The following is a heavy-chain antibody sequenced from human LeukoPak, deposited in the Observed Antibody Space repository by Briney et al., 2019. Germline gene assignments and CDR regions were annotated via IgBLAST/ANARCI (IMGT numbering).Heavy chain of an antibody. Sequence: SETLSLTCTVSGGSISSSSYYWGWIRQPPGKGLEWIGSIYYSGSTYYNPSLKSRVTISVDTSKNQFSLKLSSVTAADTAVYYCARSFPPYSSSWYNWFDPWGQGTLVTVSS. CDR3: ARSFPPYSSSWYNWFDP. V-gene: IGHV4-39*07. CDR2: IYYSGST. D-gene: IGHD6-13*01. CDR1: GGSISSSSYY. J-gene: IGHJ5*02.